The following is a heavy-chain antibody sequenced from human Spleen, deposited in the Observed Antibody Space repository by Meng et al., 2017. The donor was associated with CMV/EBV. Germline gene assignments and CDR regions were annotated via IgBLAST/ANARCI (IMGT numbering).Heavy chain of an antibody. CDR2: INHSGST. J-gene: IGHJ5*02. D-gene: IGHD5-24*01. CDR3: ANRAGFDP. Sequence: QWLLQRWGEGVSKPSETPSLPCAVYGGFVSGYYWSPIRQPPGKGLEWIGEINHSGSTNYNPSLKSRVPISVETSKNQFSLKLSSVTAADTAVYYCANRAGFDPWGQGTLVTV. CDR1: GGFVSGYY. V-gene: IGHV4-34*01.